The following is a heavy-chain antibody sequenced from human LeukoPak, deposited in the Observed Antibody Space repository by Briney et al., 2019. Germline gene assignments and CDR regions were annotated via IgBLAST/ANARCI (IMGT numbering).Heavy chain of an antibody. CDR1: GFTVSSNY. V-gene: IGHV3-53*01. D-gene: IGHD2/OR15-2a*01. CDR2: IYSGGST. J-gene: IGHJ4*02. Sequence: GRSLRLSCAASGFTVSSNYMSWVRQAPGKGLEWVSVIYSGGSTYYADSVKGRFTISRDNSKNTLYLQMNSLRAEDTAVYYCARSNSFAMGYWGQGTLVTVSS. CDR3: ARSNSFAMGY.